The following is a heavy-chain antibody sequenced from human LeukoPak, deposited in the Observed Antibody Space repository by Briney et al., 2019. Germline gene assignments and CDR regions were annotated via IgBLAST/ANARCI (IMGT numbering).Heavy chain of an antibody. J-gene: IGHJ4*02. V-gene: IGHV3-21*01. CDR2: ISRSSDYT. D-gene: IGHD6-6*01. CDR1: GFTFSSYS. CDR3: ARVRSVAGRPDYFDY. Sequence: GGSLRLSCAASGFTFSSYSMNWVRQAPGKGLEWVSSISRSSDYTYYAGSVKGRLTISRDNAKNSLYLQMNSLRAEDTAVYYCARVRSVAGRPDYFDYWGQGTLVTVSS.